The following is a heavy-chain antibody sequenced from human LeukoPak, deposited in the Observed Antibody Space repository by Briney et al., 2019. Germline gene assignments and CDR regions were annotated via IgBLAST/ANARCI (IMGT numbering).Heavy chain of an antibody. V-gene: IGHV4-38-2*01. CDR2: SYHSGST. D-gene: IGHD2-15*01. Sequence: SETLSLTCAVSGYSISSGYYWGWIRQPPGKGLEWIGSSYHSGSTYYNPSLKSRVTISVDTSKNQFSLKLSSVTAADTAVYYCARQAAYDAFDIWGQGTMVTVSS. CDR3: ARQAAYDAFDI. J-gene: IGHJ3*02. CDR1: GYSISSGYY.